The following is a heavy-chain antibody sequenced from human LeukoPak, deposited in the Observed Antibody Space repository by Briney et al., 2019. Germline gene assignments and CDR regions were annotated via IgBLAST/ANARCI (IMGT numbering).Heavy chain of an antibody. D-gene: IGHD2-2*01. Sequence: SQTLSLXCTVSGGSISSGSYYWSWIRQPAGKGLEWIGRIYTSGSTNYNPSLKSRVTISVDTSKNQFSLKLSSVTAADTAVYYCARVQVVPAAARRAFDIWGQGTMVTVSS. CDR2: IYTSGST. J-gene: IGHJ3*02. V-gene: IGHV4-61*02. CDR3: ARVQVVPAAARRAFDI. CDR1: GGSISSGSYY.